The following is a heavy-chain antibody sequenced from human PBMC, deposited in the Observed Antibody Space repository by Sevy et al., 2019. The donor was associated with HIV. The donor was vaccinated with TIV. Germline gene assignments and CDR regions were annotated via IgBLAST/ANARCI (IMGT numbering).Heavy chain of an antibody. J-gene: IGHJ5*02. V-gene: IGHV4-34*01. CDR2: INHSGST. CDR1: GGSFSGYY. Sequence: SETLSLTCAVYGGSFSGYYWSWIRQPPGKGLEWIGEINHSGSTNYNPSLKSRVTISVDTSKNQFSLKLSSVTAADTAVYYCARDLIAARLWWFDPWGQRTLVTVSS. CDR3: ARDLIAARLWWFDP. D-gene: IGHD6-6*01.